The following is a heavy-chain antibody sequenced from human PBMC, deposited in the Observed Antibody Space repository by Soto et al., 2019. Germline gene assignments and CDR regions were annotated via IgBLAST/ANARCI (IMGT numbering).Heavy chain of an antibody. CDR2: FSPTSGSA. CDR1: GYAFSNYY. Sequence: QVQLVQSGAEVKNPGASVKVSCTASGYAFSNYYIHWVRQAPGQGLEWVGIFSPTSGSASYAQKFQGRVTMTRDTSTNTVDMEVSGLISDDTAVYYCARATMVRGVMGRFDYYYGMDVWGQGPAVTVAS. D-gene: IGHD3-10*01. J-gene: IGHJ6*02. V-gene: IGHV1-46*01. CDR3: ARATMVRGVMGRFDYYYGMDV.